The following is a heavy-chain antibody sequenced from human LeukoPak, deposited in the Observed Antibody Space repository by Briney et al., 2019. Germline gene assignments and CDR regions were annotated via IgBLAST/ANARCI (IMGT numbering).Heavy chain of an antibody. CDR1: GGTFSSYA. Sequence: REASVKVSCKASGGTFSSYAISWVRQAPGQGLEWMGGIIPIFGTANYAQKFQGRVTITADESTSTAYMELSSLRSEDTAVYYCARDVYSGSWYGAYYYYGMDVWGKGTTVTVSS. D-gene: IGHD6-13*01. J-gene: IGHJ6*04. CDR3: ARDVYSGSWYGAYYYYGMDV. CDR2: IIPIFGTA. V-gene: IGHV1-69*13.